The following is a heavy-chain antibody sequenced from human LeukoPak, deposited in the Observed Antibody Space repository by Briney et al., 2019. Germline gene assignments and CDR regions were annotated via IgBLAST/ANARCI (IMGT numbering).Heavy chain of an antibody. V-gene: IGHV3-7*01. J-gene: IGHJ4*02. CDR2: IKQDESEI. CDR1: GFPLSKHW. D-gene: IGHD3-16*01. Sequence: GGSLRLSCAACGFPLSKHWMIWVREAPGEGREGVANIKQDESEIYYVHSVKGRYTISRDKAKISLYMQMNSLRAEGTAVYYGAREPYDYVWGSSIDYWGQGTLVTVSS. CDR3: AREPYDYVWGSSIDY.